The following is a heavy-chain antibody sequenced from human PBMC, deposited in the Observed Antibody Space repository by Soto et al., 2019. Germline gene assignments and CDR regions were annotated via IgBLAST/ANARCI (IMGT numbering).Heavy chain of an antibody. D-gene: IGHD2-15*01. CDR1: GGSFSGYY. CDR3: ARSSPIVVVVAATRGHVWFDP. Sequence: SETLSLTCAVYGGSFSGYYWSWIRQPPGKGLEWIGEINHSGSTNYNPSLKSRVTISVDTSKNQFSLKLSSVTAADTAVYCCARSSPIVVVVAATRGHVWFDPWGQGTLVIVSS. V-gene: IGHV4-34*01. CDR2: INHSGST. J-gene: IGHJ5*02.